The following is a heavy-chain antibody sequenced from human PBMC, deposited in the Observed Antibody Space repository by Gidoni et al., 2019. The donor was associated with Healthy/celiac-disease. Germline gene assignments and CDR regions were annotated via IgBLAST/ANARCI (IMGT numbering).Heavy chain of an antibody. V-gene: IGHV3-30*18. Sequence: QVQLVESGGGVVQPGRSLRLSCAASGFTFSSYGMHWVRQAPGKGLEWVAVISYDGSNKYYADSVKGRFTISRDNSKNTLYLQMNSLRAEDTAVYYCAKDWGIDYYDSSGYYWGQGTLVTVSS. CDR2: ISYDGSNK. D-gene: IGHD3-22*01. CDR1: GFTFSSYG. J-gene: IGHJ4*02. CDR3: AKDWGIDYYDSSGYY.